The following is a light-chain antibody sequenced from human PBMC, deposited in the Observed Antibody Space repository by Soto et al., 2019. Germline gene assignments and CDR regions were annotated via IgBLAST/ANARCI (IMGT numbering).Light chain of an antibody. CDR3: QQFNVYPYT. CDR2: AAS. J-gene: IGKJ2*01. CDR1: QSVSTNY. V-gene: IGKV3D-20*02. Sequence: EIVLTQSPATLSLSPGERATLSCRASQSVSTNYLAWYRQRPGQAPGPLIYAASSRAPGISDRFSGSGSGTDFTLTISRLEPEDFAVYFCQQFNVYPYTFGQGTKLEIK.